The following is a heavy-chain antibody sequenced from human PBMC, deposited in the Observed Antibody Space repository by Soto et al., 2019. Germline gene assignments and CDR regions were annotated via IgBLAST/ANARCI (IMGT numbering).Heavy chain of an antibody. Sequence: PSETQSHTYRDSGYYVTSNDYKWAWIRQPPGKGLEWIGSMFYSGLTYYNPSLKSRVTLSVDTSKNQFSVRLNSVTAADTAVYYCAPLSVSLSGPYGIHVWGQGTTVTVSS. CDR3: APLSVSLSGPYGIHV. D-gene: IGHD2-15*01. V-gene: IGHV4-39*01. CDR1: GYYVTSNDYK. J-gene: IGHJ6*02. CDR2: MFYSGLT.